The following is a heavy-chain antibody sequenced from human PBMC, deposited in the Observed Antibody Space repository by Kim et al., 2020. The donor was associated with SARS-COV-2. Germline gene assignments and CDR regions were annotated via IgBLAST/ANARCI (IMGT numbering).Heavy chain of an antibody. J-gene: IGHJ5*02. Sequence: YATEFQGRVPVTRNTSISTAYMGLSSLRSEDTAVYYCARGYSRDNWFDPWGQGTLVTVSS. V-gene: IGHV1-8*01. CDR3: ARGYSRDNWFDP. D-gene: IGHD6-13*01.